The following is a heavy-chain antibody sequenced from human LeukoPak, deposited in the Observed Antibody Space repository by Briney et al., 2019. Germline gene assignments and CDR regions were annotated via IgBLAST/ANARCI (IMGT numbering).Heavy chain of an antibody. V-gene: IGHV3-48*03. CDR2: ISSSGSTI. J-gene: IGHJ3*02. Sequence: GGSLRLSCAASGFTFSSYEMNWVRQAPGKGLEWVSYISSSGSTIYYADSVKGRFTISRDNAKNSLYLQMNSLRAEDTAVYYCARRIRYSSGSHDAFDIWGQGTMVTVSS. CDR3: ARRIRYSSGSHDAFDI. D-gene: IGHD1-26*01. CDR1: GFTFSSYE.